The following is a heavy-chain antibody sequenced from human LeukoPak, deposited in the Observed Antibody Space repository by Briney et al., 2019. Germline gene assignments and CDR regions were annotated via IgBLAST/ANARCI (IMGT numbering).Heavy chain of an antibody. D-gene: IGHD3-10*01. CDR3: TRDRAGTQSWVEFDL. Sequence: HPGGSLRLSCAASGFSVSSTYMSWVRRAPGKGLEWVSLIYTSGSTFYADSVMGRFTISRDNSKNTLFLQMNSLRAEDSAVYYCTRDRAGTQSWVEFDLWGQGTLVTVSS. V-gene: IGHV3-66*03. CDR1: GFSVSSTY. CDR2: IYTSGST. J-gene: IGHJ5*02.